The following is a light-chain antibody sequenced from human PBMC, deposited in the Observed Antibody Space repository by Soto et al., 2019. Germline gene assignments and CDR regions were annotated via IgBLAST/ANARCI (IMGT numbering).Light chain of an antibody. CDR1: SSNIGSNT. V-gene: IGLV1-44*01. J-gene: IGLJ2*01. CDR2: GNN. CDR3: AAWDDSLNGSVV. Sequence: QSVLTQPPSASGTPGQRVTISCSGSSSNIGSNTVNWYQQLPGTAPKLLIYGNNQRPSGVPDRFSGSKSGTSASLAISGLQSDDEADYYCAAWDDSLNGSVVFGGGTKLTVL.